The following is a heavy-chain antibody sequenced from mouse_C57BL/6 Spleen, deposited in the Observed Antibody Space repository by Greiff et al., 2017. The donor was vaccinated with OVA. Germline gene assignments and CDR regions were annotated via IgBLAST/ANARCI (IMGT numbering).Heavy chain of an antibody. CDR1: GYTFTSYG. D-gene: IGHD2-3*01. J-gene: IGHJ2*01. CDR2: IYPRSGNT. V-gene: IGHV1-81*01. Sequence: QVQLQQSGAELARPGASVKLSCKASGYTFTSYGISWVKQRTGQGLEWIGEIYPRSGNTYYNEKFKGKATLTTDKSSSTAYMELRSLTSEDSAVYFCARGDYGGYYGYWGQGTTLTVSS. CDR3: ARGDYGGYYGY.